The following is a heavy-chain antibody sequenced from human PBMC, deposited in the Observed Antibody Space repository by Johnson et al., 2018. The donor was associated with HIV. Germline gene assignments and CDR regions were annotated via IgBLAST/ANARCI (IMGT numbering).Heavy chain of an antibody. V-gene: IGHV3-11*04. CDR1: GFTFSDYY. CDR2: ISSSGTTI. J-gene: IGHJ3*02. CDR3: ARYRYPRRYFAWLFDAFAI. D-gene: IGHD3-9*01. Sequence: QVQLVESGGGLVKPGGSLRLSCAASGFTFSDYYMSWIRQAPGKGLEWVSYISSSGTTIYYAGSVKGRFTISRDNSKNTLYLQMNSLRSEDTAVYSCARYRYPRRYFAWLFDAFAIWRQGTMVTVSS.